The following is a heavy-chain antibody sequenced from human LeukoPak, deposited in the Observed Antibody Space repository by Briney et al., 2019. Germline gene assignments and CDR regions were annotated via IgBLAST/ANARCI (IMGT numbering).Heavy chain of an antibody. J-gene: IGHJ3*02. CDR2: ISSSSSYI. D-gene: IGHD1-26*01. Sequence: GGSLRLSCAASGFTFSSYGMSWLRQAPGKGLEWVSSISSSSSYIYYADSVKGRFTISRDNAKNSLYLQMNSLRAEDTAVYYCARIGSDYAFDIWGHGTMVTVSS. CDR3: ARIGSDYAFDI. V-gene: IGHV3-21*01. CDR1: GFTFSSYG.